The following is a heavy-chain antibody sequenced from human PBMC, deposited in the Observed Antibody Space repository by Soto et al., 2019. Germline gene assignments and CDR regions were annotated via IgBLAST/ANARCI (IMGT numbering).Heavy chain of an antibody. D-gene: IGHD2-15*01. CDR2: IYYSGST. J-gene: IGHJ6*02. Sequence: SETLSLTCTFSGGSIISGGYYWSWIRQHPGKGLEWIGYIYYSGSTYYNPSLKSRVTISVDTSKNQFSLKLSSVTAADTAVYYCARDKGGGSPNYYYYGMDVWGQGTTVTVSS. CDR1: GGSIISGGYY. V-gene: IGHV4-31*03. CDR3: ARDKGGGSPNYYYYGMDV.